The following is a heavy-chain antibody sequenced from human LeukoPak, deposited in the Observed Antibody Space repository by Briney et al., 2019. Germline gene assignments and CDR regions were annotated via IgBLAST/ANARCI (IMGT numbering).Heavy chain of an antibody. CDR2: IYPGDSDT. CDR1: GYSFTSYW. D-gene: IGHD3-22*01. Sequence: GESLKISCKTSGYSFTSYWIGWVRQLPGKGLGWMGIIYPGDSDTRYSPSFQGQVTISADKSISTAYLQWSSLKASDTAMYYCARTYYYDSSGYDAFDIWGQGTMVTVSS. J-gene: IGHJ3*02. V-gene: IGHV5-51*01. CDR3: ARTYYYDSSGYDAFDI.